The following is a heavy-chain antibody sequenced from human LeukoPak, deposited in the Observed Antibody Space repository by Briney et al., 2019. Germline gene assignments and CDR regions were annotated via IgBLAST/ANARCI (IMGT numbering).Heavy chain of an antibody. CDR3: ARDAAVAGTRRAFDI. CDR2: INGDGRNI. J-gene: IGHJ3*02. V-gene: IGHV3-74*01. D-gene: IGHD6-19*01. CDR1: GFTFSSYW. Sequence: GGSLRLSCVASGFTFSSYWMHWVRQDPRKGLVWVSRINGDGRNINYADSVRGRFTISRDNAKNTLYLQMNSLRAEDTAVYYCARDAAVAGTRRAFDIWGQGTMVTVSS.